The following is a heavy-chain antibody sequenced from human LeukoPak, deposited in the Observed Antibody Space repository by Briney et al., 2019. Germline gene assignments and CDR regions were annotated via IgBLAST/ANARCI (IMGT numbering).Heavy chain of an antibody. CDR1: GFTFSSYW. V-gene: IGHV3-7*01. J-gene: IGHJ6*02. Sequence: AGGSLRLSCAASGFTFSSYWMSWVRQAPGKGLEWVANIKQDGSEKYYVDSVKGRFTISRDNAKNSLYLQMNSLRAEDTAVYYCARVSMIVPTEPYYYYYGMDVWGQGTTVTVSS. CDR2: IKQDGSEK. D-gene: IGHD3-22*01. CDR3: ARVSMIVPTEPYYYYYGMDV.